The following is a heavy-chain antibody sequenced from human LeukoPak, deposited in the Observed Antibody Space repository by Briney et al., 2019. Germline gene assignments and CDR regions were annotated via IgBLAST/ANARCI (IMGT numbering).Heavy chain of an antibody. CDR2: IYYSGST. D-gene: IGHD5-12*01. Sequence: SETLSLTCTVSGGSISSYYWSWIRQPPGKGLEWIGYIYYSGSTNYNPSLKSRITISVDTSKNQFSLKLSSVTAADTAVYYCARGSGYVYYWGQGTLVTVSS. CDR3: ARGSGYVYY. J-gene: IGHJ4*02. V-gene: IGHV4-59*01. CDR1: GGSISSYY.